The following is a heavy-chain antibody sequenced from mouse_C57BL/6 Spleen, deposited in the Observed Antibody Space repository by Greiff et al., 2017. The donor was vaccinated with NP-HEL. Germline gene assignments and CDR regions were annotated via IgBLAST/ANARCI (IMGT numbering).Heavy chain of an antibody. J-gene: IGHJ2*01. V-gene: IGHV1-50*01. CDR3: ARWLLG. CDR2: IDPSDSYT. D-gene: IGHD2-3*01. Sequence: QQPGQGLEWIGEIDPSDSYTNYNQKFKGKATLTVDTSSSTAYMQLSSLTSEDSAVYYCARWLLGWGQGTTLTVSS.